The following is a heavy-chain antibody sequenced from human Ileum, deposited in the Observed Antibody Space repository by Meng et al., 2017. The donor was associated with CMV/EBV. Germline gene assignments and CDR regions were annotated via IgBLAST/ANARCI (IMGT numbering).Heavy chain of an antibody. CDR3: VRVRDSGAHYGPWFDP. V-gene: IGHV3-72*01. J-gene: IGHJ5*02. CDR1: GFTFSDYY. D-gene: IGHD4-17*01. CDR2: TRNKANSYTT. Sequence: GSLKISCAASGFTFSDYYMDWVRQAPGKGLEWVGRTRNKANSYTTEYAASVKGRFTISRDDLKNSLYLQMNSLKTEDTAVYYCVRVRDSGAHYGPWFDPWGQGTLVTVSS.